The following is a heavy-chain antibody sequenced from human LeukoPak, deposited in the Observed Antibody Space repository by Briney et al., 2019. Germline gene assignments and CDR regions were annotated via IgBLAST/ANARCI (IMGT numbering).Heavy chain of an antibody. CDR3: ARDKVVGATLFDY. D-gene: IGHD1-26*01. CDR2: IKQDGSDK. CDR1: GFTLSSYW. V-gene: IGHV3-7*01. J-gene: IGHJ4*02. Sequence: PGGSLRLSCAASGFTLSSYWMSWVRQAPGKGLEWVANIKQDGSDKYYVDSVKGRFTISRDNVKNSVYLQMNSLRAEDTAVYYCARDKVVGATLFDYWGQGTLVTVSS.